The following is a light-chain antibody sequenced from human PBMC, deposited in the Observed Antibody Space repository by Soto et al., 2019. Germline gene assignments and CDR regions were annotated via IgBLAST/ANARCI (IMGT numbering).Light chain of an antibody. J-gene: IGKJ4*01. V-gene: IGKV3-11*01. CDR1: QSISSY. Sequence: EIVLTQSPANLSLYPGERATLSCRASQSISSYLAWYQQKPGQAPRLLIYDASNRATGIPARFSGSGSGTDFTLTISSLEPEDFAVYYCQQRSNWPLTFGGGTKV. CDR3: QQRSNWPLT. CDR2: DAS.